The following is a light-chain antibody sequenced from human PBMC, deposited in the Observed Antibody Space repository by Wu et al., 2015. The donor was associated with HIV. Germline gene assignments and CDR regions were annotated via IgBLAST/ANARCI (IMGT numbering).Light chain of an antibody. CDR2: GAS. CDR3: QQYGSSQA. Sequence: EIVLTQSPGTLSLSPGERATLSCRASQSVSSSYLAWYQQKPGQAPRLLIYGASSRATGIPDRFSGSGSGIDFTLTISRLEPEDFAVYYCQQYGSSQAFGQGTKVEIK. CDR1: QSVSSSY. V-gene: IGKV3-20*01. J-gene: IGKJ1*01.